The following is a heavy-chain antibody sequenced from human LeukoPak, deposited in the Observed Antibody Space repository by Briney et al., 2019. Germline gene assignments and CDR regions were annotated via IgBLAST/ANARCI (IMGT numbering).Heavy chain of an antibody. Sequence: SETLSLTCAVSGGSISSSNWWSWVRQPPGKGLEWIGEIYHSGRTNYNPPLKSRVTISVDKSKNQFSLKLSSVTAADTAVYYCARQISAAAIDYWGQGTLVTVSS. CDR1: GGSISSSNW. CDR2: IYHSGRT. CDR3: ARQISAAAIDY. J-gene: IGHJ4*02. D-gene: IGHD6-13*01. V-gene: IGHV4-4*02.